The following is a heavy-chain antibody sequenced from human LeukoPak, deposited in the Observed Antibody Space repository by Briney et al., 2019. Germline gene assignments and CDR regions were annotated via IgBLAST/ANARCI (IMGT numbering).Heavy chain of an antibody. D-gene: IGHD3-3*01. V-gene: IGHV3-23*01. Sequence: PGGSLRLSCAASGFTFSTYAMTWVRQAPGKGLEWVSVISGSGGSTYYADSVKGRFTISRDNSKNTLYLQMNSLRAEDTAVYYCARGYYDFWSGSYFYYWGQGTLVTVSS. J-gene: IGHJ4*02. CDR1: GFTFSTYA. CDR2: ISGSGGST. CDR3: ARGYYDFWSGSYFYY.